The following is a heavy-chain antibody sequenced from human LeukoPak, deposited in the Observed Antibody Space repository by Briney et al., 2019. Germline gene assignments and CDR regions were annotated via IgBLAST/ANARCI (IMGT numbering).Heavy chain of an antibody. CDR2: ISAYNGNT. CDR3: ARAVPYYDYVWGSHTYFDY. V-gene: IGHV1-18*01. CDR1: GYTFTSYG. J-gene: IGHJ4*02. Sequence: ASVKVSCKASGYTFTSYGISWVRQAPGQGLEWMGWISAYNGNTNYAQKLQGRVTMTTYTSTSTAYMELRSLRSDDTAVYYCARAVPYYDYVWGSHTYFDYWGQGTLVTVSS. D-gene: IGHD3-16*01.